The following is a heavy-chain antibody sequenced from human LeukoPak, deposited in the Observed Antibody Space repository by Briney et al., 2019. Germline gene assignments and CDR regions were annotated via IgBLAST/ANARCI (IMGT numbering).Heavy chain of an antibody. J-gene: IGHJ4*02. Sequence: ASVKVSCKASGYTFTGYYMHWVRQAPGQGLEWMGRINPNSGGTNYAQKFQGRVTMTRDTSISTAYMGLSRLRSDDTAVYYCARESINYYASSGCFDYWGQGTLVTVSS. CDR2: INPNSGGT. V-gene: IGHV1-2*06. CDR1: GYTFTGYY. D-gene: IGHD3-22*01. CDR3: ARESINYYASSGCFDY.